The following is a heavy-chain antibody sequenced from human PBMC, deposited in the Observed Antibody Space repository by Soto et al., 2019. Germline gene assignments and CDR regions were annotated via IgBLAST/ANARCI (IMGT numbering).Heavy chain of an antibody. CDR2: IIPIFGTA. CDR1: GGTFSSYA. J-gene: IGHJ6*02. CDR3: AIDDGVGEDYHYYGIDV. V-gene: IGHV1-69*13. D-gene: IGHD3-3*01. Sequence: SVKVSCKASGGTFSSYAISWVRQAPGQGLEWMGGIIPIFGTANYAQKFQGRVTITADESTSTAYMELSSLRSEDTAVYYCAIDDGVGEDYHYYGIDVWGQGTTVIVSS.